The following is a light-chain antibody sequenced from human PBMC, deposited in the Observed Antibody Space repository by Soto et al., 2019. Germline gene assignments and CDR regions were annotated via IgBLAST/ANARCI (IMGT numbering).Light chain of an antibody. CDR3: FSFTTTXTHV. Sequence: QSFLTQPPSASGTPVQRVTISCTGTSSDIGAYYYVSWFQQHPGKSPKLMISEVNNRPSGVSNRFSGSKSGNTAYLTISGLQVEDEAEYFCFSFTTTXTHVFGTGTKVXV. CDR1: SSDIGAYYY. J-gene: IGLJ1*01. V-gene: IGLV2-14*01. CDR2: EVN.